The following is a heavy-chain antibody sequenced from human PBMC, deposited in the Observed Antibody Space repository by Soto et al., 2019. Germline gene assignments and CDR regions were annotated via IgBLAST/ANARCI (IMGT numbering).Heavy chain of an antibody. D-gene: IGHD2-2*01. Sequence: GGSLRLSCAASGFTLSSYSMNWVRQAPGKGLEWVSSISSSSSYIYYADSVKGRFTISRDNAKNSLYLQMNSLRAEDTAVYYCARGLSGSLGSVSGYCSRTSCSYMDVWDEGTPVTVSS. J-gene: IGHJ6*04. CDR2: ISSSSSYI. CDR1: GFTLSSYS. V-gene: IGHV3-21*01. CDR3: ARGLSGSLGSVSGYCSRTSCSYMDV.